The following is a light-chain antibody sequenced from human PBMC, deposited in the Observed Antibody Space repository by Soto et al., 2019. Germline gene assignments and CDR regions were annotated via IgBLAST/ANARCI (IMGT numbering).Light chain of an antibody. CDR1: SSDVGGYNY. Sequence: QSALTQPASVSGSLGQSITISCTGTSSDVGGYNYVSWYQQHPGKAPKLMIYEVSNRPSGASNRFSGSKSGNTASLTISGLQAEDEADYYCSSYTASSTPVVFGAGTKLTVL. CDR2: EVS. CDR3: SSYTASSTPVV. V-gene: IGLV2-14*01. J-gene: IGLJ2*01.